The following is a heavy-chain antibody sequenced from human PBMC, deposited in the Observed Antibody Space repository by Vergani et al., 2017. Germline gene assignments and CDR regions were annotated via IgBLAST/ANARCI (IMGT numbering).Heavy chain of an antibody. V-gene: IGHV4-4*03. D-gene: IGHD2-2*02. CDR2: ICHTEDT. Sequence: QVQLQESGPGLVKPPRTLSLTCAVSGYSISSNNCWPWVRQPPGKGLAWIGEICHTEDTKYSPSLKLRVTVSVDESRNLFSLRLNSVTAADTAVYYCATIGYRRWGYYFDYWGQGILVTVSS. CDR3: ATIGYRRWGYYFDY. CDR1: GYSISSNNC. J-gene: IGHJ4*02.